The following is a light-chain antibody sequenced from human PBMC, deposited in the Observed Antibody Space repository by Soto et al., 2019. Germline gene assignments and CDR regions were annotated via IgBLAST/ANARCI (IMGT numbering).Light chain of an antibody. CDR2: AAS. V-gene: IGKV1-6*01. J-gene: IGKJ3*01. Sequence: AIQMTQSPSSLSASVGDTVTLTCRASQGIDKDLGWYQQKPGKAPNLLIHAASTLQSVVPSRFSGSESGTDFALTISSLQPEDVATYYSQQDFTYPYTFGPGTKVDI. CDR1: QGIDKD. CDR3: QQDFTYPYT.